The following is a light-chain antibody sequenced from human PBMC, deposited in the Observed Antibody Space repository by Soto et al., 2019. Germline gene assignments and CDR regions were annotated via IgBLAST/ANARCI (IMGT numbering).Light chain of an antibody. J-gene: IGKJ1*01. CDR3: QQYGSSAWT. CDR2: GAS. Sequence: EIVLTHSPGTLSLSPGERATLSCRASQSVSSSYLAWYQQKPGQAPRLLIYGASSRATGMPDRFSGSGSGTDFTLTISRLEPEDCTVYYYQQYGSSAWTFGQGTKVDIK. V-gene: IGKV3-20*01. CDR1: QSVSSSY.